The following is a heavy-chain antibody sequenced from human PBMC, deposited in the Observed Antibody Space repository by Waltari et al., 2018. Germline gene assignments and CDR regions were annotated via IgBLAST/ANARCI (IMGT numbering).Heavy chain of an antibody. CDR2: SSDGGVYT. CDR3: AKGFEDLLPFDH. V-gene: IGHV3-23*04. D-gene: IGHD2-21*01. Sequence: EVQLVESGGTSVQPGGSLRLSCAASGFTSFNYFISWVRQAPGKGLWWSSASSDGGVYTYYADSVKGRFTISRDSSKNTIYLQMNSLRVEDTALYYCAKGFEDLLPFDHWGQGTLVTVST. J-gene: IGHJ4*02. CDR1: GFTSFNYF.